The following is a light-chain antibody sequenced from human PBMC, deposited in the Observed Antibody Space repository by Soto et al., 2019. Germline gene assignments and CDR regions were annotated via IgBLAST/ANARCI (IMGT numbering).Light chain of an antibody. Sequence: QSVLTQPPSVSGAPGQRVTISCTGSSSNIGAGYDVHWYQQLPGTAPKLLVHGNTDRPSGVPDRFSGSESGTSASLAITGLQAEDEADYYCQSYDSSLSGWLFGGGTQLTVL. CDR1: SSNIGAGYD. CDR2: GNT. J-gene: IGLJ2*01. CDR3: QSYDSSLSGWL. V-gene: IGLV1-40*01.